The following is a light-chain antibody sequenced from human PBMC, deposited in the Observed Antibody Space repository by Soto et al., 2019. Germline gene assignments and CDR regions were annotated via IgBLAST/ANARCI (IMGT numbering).Light chain of an antibody. CDR3: QQYGSSPPIT. CDR2: GAS. J-gene: IGKJ5*01. V-gene: IGKV3-20*01. CDR1: QGVASTY. Sequence: EVVLTQSPGTLSLSPGERATLSCRASQGVASTYLAWYQQKPGQAPRVLIHGASSRATGIPDRFSGSGSGTDFTLTISILEPEDFAVYYCQQYGSSPPITFGQGTRLEIK.